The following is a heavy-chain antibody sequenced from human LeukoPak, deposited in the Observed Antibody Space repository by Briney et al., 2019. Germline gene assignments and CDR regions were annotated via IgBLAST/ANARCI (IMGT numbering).Heavy chain of an antibody. Sequence: PGGSLRLSCAASGFIFSSYSMNWVRQAPGKGLEWVSFISSSSSYIYYADSVKGRFTISRDNAKSSLYLQMNSLRAEDTAVYYCASLRGYSGYEGEDYWGQGTLVTVSS. J-gene: IGHJ4*02. CDR3: ASLRGYSGYEGEDY. CDR2: ISSSSSYI. CDR1: GFIFSSYS. V-gene: IGHV3-21*06. D-gene: IGHD5-12*01.